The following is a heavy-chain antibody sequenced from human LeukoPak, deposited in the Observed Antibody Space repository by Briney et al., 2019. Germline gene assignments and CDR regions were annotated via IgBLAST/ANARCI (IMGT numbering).Heavy chain of an antibody. J-gene: IGHJ5*02. V-gene: IGHV3-20*04. D-gene: IGHD3-22*01. Sequence: GGSLRLSCAASGFTFDDYGLSWVRQAPGKGLEWVSGINWDGGSTGYADSVKGRFTISRDNAKNSLYLEMNSLRAEDTAVYYCARDLGQYYDTSDNWFDPWGQGTLVTVSS. CDR1: GFTFDDYG. CDR3: ARDLGQYYDTSDNWFDP. CDR2: INWDGGST.